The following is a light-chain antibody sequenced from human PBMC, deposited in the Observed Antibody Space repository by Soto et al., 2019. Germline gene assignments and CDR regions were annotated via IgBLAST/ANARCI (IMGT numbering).Light chain of an antibody. Sequence: IVLTQSPGTLSLSPGEEATLSCRASQSVDSNYLAWYQQKPGQTPRLIIYGASGRADGIPHRFSGSGFGTDFALTISKVEPEDFAVYYCQQRSNWPLAFGRGTRLEIK. V-gene: IGKV3D-20*02. J-gene: IGKJ5*01. CDR3: QQRSNWPLA. CDR1: QSVDSNY. CDR2: GAS.